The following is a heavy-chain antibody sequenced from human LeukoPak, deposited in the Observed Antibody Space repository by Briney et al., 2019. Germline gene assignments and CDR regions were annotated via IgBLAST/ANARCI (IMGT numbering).Heavy chain of an antibody. Sequence: PGGSLRLSCAASGFTFSNAWMSWVRQAPGKGLEWVGRIKSKADGGTTDYAAPVKGRFTISRDDSKNTLYLQMNSLKTEDTAVYYCTTLPAAAGYYDSSGYPSLVDSWGQGTLVTVSS. CDR1: GFTFSNAW. V-gene: IGHV3-15*01. CDR3: TTLPAAAGYYDSSGYPSLVDS. J-gene: IGHJ4*02. CDR2: IKSKADGGTT. D-gene: IGHD3-22*01.